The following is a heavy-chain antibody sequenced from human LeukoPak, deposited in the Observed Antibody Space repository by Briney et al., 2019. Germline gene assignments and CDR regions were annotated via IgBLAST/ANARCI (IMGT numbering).Heavy chain of an antibody. D-gene: IGHD2-2*01. V-gene: IGHV3-23*01. CDR3: AKSYCSSTSCYLYYFDY. CDR1: GFTFSSYA. Sequence: GGSLRLSCAASGFTFSSYAMSWVRQAPGKGLEWVSAISGSGGSTYYADSVKGRFTISRDNSKNTLYLQMNSLRAEDTAVYYCAKSYCSSTSCYLYYFDYWGQGTLVTVSS. J-gene: IGHJ4*02. CDR2: ISGSGGST.